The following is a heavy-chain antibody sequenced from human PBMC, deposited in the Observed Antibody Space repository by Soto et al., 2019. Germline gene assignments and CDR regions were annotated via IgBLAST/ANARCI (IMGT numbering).Heavy chain of an antibody. J-gene: IGHJ6*02. D-gene: IGHD3-10*01. CDR2: IYYSGNT. Sequence: SETLSLTCTFSGRSIITYYCSWIRQPPGKTLEWIGYIYYSGNTKYSPSLKSRVTIAVDTSKNQFSLKLSSVTAADTAVYYCARGYGSGIYFYYGMDVWGQGTTVTVS. CDR3: ARGYGSGIYFYYGMDV. V-gene: IGHV4-59*08. CDR1: GRSIITYY.